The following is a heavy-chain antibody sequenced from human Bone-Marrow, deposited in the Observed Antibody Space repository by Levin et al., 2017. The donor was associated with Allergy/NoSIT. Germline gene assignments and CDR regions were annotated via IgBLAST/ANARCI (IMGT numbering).Heavy chain of an antibody. CDR3: AKDRGGFAEAVRVDY. D-gene: IGHD6-13*01. CDR2: ISYDGSNK. Sequence: GESLKISCAASGFTFSQHAMHWVRQAPGKGLEWVAVISYDGSNKYYADSVKGRFTISRDNSKNTLYLQMNSLRVDDTSVYYCAKDRGGFAEAVRVDYWGQGTLVSFSS. V-gene: IGHV3-30-3*01. J-gene: IGHJ4*02. CDR1: GFTFSQHA.